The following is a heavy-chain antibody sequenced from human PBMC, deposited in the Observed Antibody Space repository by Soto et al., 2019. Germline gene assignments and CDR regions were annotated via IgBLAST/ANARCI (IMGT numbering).Heavy chain of an antibody. CDR1: GYTLTELS. CDR3: ATEVMRVTMVRGSGYYYMDV. D-gene: IGHD3-10*01. Sequence: ASVKVSCKVSGYTLTELSMHWVRQAPGKGLEWMGGFDPEDGETIYAQKFQGRVTMTEEKSTDTAYMELSSLRSEDTAVYYCATEVMRVTMVRGSGYYYMDVWSKGTTVTVSS. J-gene: IGHJ6*03. V-gene: IGHV1-24*01. CDR2: FDPEDGET.